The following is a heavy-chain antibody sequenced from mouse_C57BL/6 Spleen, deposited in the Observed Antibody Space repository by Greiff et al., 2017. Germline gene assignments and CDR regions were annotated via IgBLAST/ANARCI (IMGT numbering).Heavy chain of an antibody. Sequence: QVQLQQPGAELVRPGSSVKLSCKASGYTFTSYWMHWVQQRPIQGLEWIGNIDPSDSETHYNQKFKDKATLTVDKSCSTAYMQLSSLTSEDSAVYYCARGATVVAMDYGGQGTSVTVSS. D-gene: IGHD1-1*01. CDR2: IDPSDSET. CDR1: GYTFTSYW. CDR3: ARGATVVAMDY. J-gene: IGHJ4*01. V-gene: IGHV1-52*01.